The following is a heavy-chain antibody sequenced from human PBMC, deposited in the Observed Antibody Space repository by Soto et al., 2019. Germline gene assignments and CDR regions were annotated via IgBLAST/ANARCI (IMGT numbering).Heavy chain of an antibody. J-gene: IGHJ4*02. Sequence: GASVKVSCKASGYTFTGYYMHWVRQAPGQGLEWMGWINPNSGGTNYAQKFQGWVTMTRDTSISTAYMELSSLRSEDTAVYYCARELGGDRFDYWGQGTLVTVSS. CDR3: ARELGGDRFDY. V-gene: IGHV1-2*04. CDR2: INPNSGGT. CDR1: GYTFTGYY. D-gene: IGHD2-21*02.